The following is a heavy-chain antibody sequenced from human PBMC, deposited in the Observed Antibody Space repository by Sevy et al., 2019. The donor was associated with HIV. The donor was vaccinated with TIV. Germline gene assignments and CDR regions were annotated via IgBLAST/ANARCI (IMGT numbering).Heavy chain of an antibody. V-gene: IGHV1-69*13. CDR2: IIPIFGTA. D-gene: IGHD2-8*02. CDR1: GGTFSSYA. J-gene: IGHJ6*02. Sequence: ASVKVSCKASGGTFSSYAISWVRQAPGQGLEWMGGIIPIFGTANYAQKFQGRVTITADESTSTAYMELSSLRSEDTAVYYWARAGYCTGGVCYDYYYGMDVWGQGTTVTVSS. CDR3: ARAGYCTGGVCYDYYYGMDV.